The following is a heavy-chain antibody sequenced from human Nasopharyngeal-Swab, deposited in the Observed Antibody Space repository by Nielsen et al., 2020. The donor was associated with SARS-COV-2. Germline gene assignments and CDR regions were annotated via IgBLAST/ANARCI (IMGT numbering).Heavy chain of an antibody. CDR2: MNPNSGNT. D-gene: IGHD3-22*01. Sequence: ASVKVSCKASGYTFTSYDINWVRQATGQGLEWMGWMNPNSGNTGYAQKFQGRVTMTRNTSISTAYMELSSLRSVDTAVYYCARGRKITMIVVVIPTHYYYMDVWGKGTTVTVSS. CDR3: ARGRKITMIVVVIPTHYYYMDV. CDR1: GYTFTSYD. V-gene: IGHV1-8*01. J-gene: IGHJ6*03.